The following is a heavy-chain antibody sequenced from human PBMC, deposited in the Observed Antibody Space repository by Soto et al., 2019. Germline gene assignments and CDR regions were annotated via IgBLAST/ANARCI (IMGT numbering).Heavy chain of an antibody. V-gene: IGHV4-31*03. CDR3: ARVRQYGDYVDH. J-gene: IGHJ4*02. D-gene: IGHD4-17*01. CDR1: GDSIRSSGFY. Sequence: QVQLQESGPGLVKPSQTLSLTCNVSGDSIRSSGFYWSWIRQHPAKGLEWIGYINSNANTLYDPSLENRSTIAFDPSYHQFSLKLKSVTSADTAVDFCARVRQYGDYVDHCGQGTLVAVSA. CDR2: INSNANT.